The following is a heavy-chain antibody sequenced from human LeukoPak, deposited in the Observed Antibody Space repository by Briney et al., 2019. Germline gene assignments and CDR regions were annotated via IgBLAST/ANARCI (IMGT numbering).Heavy chain of an antibody. Sequence: PSETLSLTCTVSGDSISSYYWSWIRQPPGKGLEWIGYIYYSGSTNYNPSLKGRVTISVDTSKNQFSLKLSSVTAADTAVYYCARGGQWLIPTDYWGQGTLVTVSS. CDR3: ARGGQWLIPTDY. CDR2: IYYSGST. CDR1: GDSISSYY. J-gene: IGHJ4*02. V-gene: IGHV4-59*01. D-gene: IGHD6-19*01.